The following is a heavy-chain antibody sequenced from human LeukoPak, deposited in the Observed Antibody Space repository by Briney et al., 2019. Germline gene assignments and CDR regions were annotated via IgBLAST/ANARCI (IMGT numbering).Heavy chain of an antibody. CDR1: GGSFSGYY. Sequence: SETLSLTCAVYGGSFSGYYWSWIRQPPGKGLEWIGEINHSGSTNYNPSLKSRVTISVDTSKNQFSLKLSSVTAADTAVYYCARGMTYLRVRAGKMVYARYFDYWGQGTLVTVSS. V-gene: IGHV4-34*01. D-gene: IGHD2-8*01. J-gene: IGHJ4*02. CDR2: INHSGST. CDR3: ARGMTYLRVRAGKMVYARYFDY.